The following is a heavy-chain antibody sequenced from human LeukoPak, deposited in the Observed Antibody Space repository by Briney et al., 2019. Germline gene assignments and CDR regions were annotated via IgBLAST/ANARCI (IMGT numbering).Heavy chain of an antibody. D-gene: IGHD3-10*01. CDR3: AKSDGSGSYFDY. V-gene: IGHV4-59*01. Sequence: SETLSLTCTVSSGSISSYYWSWIRQPPGKGLEWIGYIYYSGSTSYNPSLKSRVTISIDTSKNQFSLKMISVTAADTAVYYCAKSDGSGSYFDYWGQGTLVTVSS. J-gene: IGHJ4*02. CDR2: IYYSGST. CDR1: SGSISSYY.